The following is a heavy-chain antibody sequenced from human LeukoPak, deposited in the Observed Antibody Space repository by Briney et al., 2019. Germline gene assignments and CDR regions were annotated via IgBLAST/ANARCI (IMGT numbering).Heavy chain of an antibody. CDR2: INPNSGGT. J-gene: IGHJ6*02. Sequence: ASVKVSCKASGYTFTGYYMFWVRQAPGQGLEWMGWINPNSGGTNYAQKFQGRVTLTRDTSISTAYMELSRLRSDDTAVYYCARDSYPVSAGWTYYYYGMDVWGQGTTVTVSS. CDR3: ARDSYPVSAGWTYYYYGMDV. D-gene: IGHD6-13*01. CDR1: GYTFTGYY. V-gene: IGHV1-2*02.